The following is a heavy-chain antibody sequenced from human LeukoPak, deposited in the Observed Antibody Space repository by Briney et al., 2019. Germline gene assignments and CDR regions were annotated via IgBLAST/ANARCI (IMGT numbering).Heavy chain of an antibody. J-gene: IGHJ3*02. D-gene: IGHD1-7*01. CDR1: GFTFSSYW. Sequence: PGGSLRLSCAASGFTFSSYWMHWVRQAPGKGLVWVSSIRSSSSYIYYADSVKGRFTISRDNAKNSLYLQMNSLRAEDTAVYYCARDRGRWNYGDLGDAFDIWGQGTMVTVSS. CDR3: ARDRGRWNYGDLGDAFDI. CDR2: IRSSSSYI. V-gene: IGHV3-21*01.